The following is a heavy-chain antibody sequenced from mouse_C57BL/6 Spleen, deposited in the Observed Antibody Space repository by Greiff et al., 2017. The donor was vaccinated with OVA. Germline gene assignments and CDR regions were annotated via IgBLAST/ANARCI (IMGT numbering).Heavy chain of an antibody. D-gene: IGHD2-4*01. CDR1: GYTFTDYY. J-gene: IGHJ4*01. CDR2: IRNKANGYTT. V-gene: IGHV7-3*01. Sequence: EVKLVESGGGLVQPGGSLSLSCAASGYTFTDYYMSWVRQPPGKALEWLGFIRNKANGYTTEYSSSVKGRFTISRDNSQSILYLQMNALRAEDSATYYCARYEVYYDYSNYALGDWGKGTSVTVSS. CDR3: ARYEVYYDYSNYALGD.